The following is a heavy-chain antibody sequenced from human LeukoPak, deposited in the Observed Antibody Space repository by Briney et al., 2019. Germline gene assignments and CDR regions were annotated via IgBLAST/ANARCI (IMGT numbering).Heavy chain of an antibody. CDR3: ARFVNFDY. CDR2: IKQDGSEK. Sequence: PGGSLRLSCAASGSTFSSYWMSWVRQAPGKGLEWVANIKQDGSEKYYVDSVKGRFTISRDNAKNSLYLQMNSLRAEDTAVYYCARFVNFDYWGQGTLVTVSS. CDR1: GSTFSSYW. J-gene: IGHJ4*02. V-gene: IGHV3-7*01.